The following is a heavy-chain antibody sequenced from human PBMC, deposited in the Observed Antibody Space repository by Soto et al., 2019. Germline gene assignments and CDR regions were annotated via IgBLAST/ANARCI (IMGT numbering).Heavy chain of an antibody. J-gene: IGHJ6*02. D-gene: IGHD5-12*01. CDR2: IIPMFGSP. V-gene: IGHV1-69*01. Sequence: QVQLVQSGPEVKKPGSSVKVSCRASGGTFSDSALSWVRQAPGQGLEWMGGIIPMFGSPEYAQKFLGRVTITADVSTSTAYMELSSLSVDDTAKYYCARESIGYVGGFSFYGMDVWGQGTTVTVSS. CDR3: ARESIGYVGGFSFYGMDV. CDR1: GGTFSDSA.